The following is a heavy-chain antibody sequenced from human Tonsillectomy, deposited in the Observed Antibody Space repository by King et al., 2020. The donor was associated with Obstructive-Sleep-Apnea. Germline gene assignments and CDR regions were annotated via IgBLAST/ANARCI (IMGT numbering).Heavy chain of an antibody. D-gene: IGHD3-10*01. Sequence: QLVQSGAEVKKPGASVKVSCKASGYTFTDYFIHWVRQAPGQGLEWMGWINPDSGGTNYAQKFQGRVTMTRDTSITTAYMELNRLRSDDTAVYYCATAGHGDYYGSGSANWFDPWGQGTLVAVSS. CDR1: GYTFTDYF. V-gene: IGHV1-2*02. CDR3: ATAGHGDYYGSGSANWFDP. J-gene: IGHJ5*02. CDR2: INPDSGGT.